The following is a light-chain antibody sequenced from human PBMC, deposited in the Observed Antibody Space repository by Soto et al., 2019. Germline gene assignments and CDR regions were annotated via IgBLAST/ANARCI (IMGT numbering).Light chain of an antibody. Sequence: QAVVTQPPSVSGAPGQRVTISCNGSSSNIGAGYDVHWYQQLPGTAPKLLIYGNSNRPSGVPDRFSGSKSGTSASLAITGLQAEDEADYYCQSYDSSLSGSVVFGGGTKLTVL. CDR2: GNS. CDR1: SSNIGAGYD. J-gene: IGLJ2*01. V-gene: IGLV1-40*01. CDR3: QSYDSSLSGSVV.